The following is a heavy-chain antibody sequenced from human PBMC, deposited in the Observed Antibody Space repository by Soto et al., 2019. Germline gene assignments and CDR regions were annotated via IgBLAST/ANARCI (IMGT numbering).Heavy chain of an antibody. CDR1: GGSISSYY. CDR2: IYYSGST. D-gene: IGHD6-13*01. Sequence: SETLSLTCTVSGGSISSYYWSWIRQPPGKGLEWIGYIYYSGSTNYNPSLKSRVTISVDTSKNQFSLKLSSVTAADTAVYYCARSLPYSSSWSWFDPWGQGTLVTVSS. V-gene: IGHV4-59*01. J-gene: IGHJ5*02. CDR3: ARSLPYSSSWSWFDP.